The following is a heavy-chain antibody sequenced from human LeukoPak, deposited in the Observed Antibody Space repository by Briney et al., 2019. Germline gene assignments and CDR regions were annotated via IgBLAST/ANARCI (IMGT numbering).Heavy chain of an antibody. CDR3: APQGSVVIPDH. CDR2: ISSSSSYI. J-gene: IGHJ5*02. D-gene: IGHD3-22*01. CDR1: GFTFGDYA. Sequence: KSGGSLRLSCTASGFTFGDYAMSWFRQAPGKGLEWVSSISSSSSYIYYADSVKGRFTISRDNAKNSLYLQMNSLRAEDTAVYYCAPQGSVVIPDHWGQGTLVTVSS. V-gene: IGHV3-21*01.